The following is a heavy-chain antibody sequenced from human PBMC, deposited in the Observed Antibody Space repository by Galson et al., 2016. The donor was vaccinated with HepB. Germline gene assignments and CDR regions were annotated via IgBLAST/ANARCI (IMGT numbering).Heavy chain of an antibody. CDR2: ISTSGSTI. Sequence: SLRLSCAASGFTFRNFAMSWVRQAPGKGLEWVSYISTSGSTIYFADSVKGRFTISRDDAKNSLFLQMNSLRAEETALSYCAKDRGYITSYFGIPGGMDGWGRGTTVTVSS. V-gene: IGHV3-11*01. J-gene: IGHJ6*04. D-gene: IGHD6-13*01. CDR3: AKDRGYITSYFGIPGGMDG. CDR1: GFTFRNFA.